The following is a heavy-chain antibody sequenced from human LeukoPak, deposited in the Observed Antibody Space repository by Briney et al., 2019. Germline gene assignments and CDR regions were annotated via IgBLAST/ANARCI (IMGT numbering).Heavy chain of an antibody. CDR3: ARDRSGYYLDY. J-gene: IGHJ4*02. CDR2: ISYDGSNK. D-gene: IGHD3-3*01. Sequence: GGSLRLSCAASGFTFSSYAMHWVRQAPGKGLEWVAVISYDGSNKYYADSVKGRFTISRDNSKNTLYLQMNSLRAEDTAVYYCARDRSGYYLDYWGQRTLVTVSS. CDR1: GFTFSSYA. V-gene: IGHV3-30-3*01.